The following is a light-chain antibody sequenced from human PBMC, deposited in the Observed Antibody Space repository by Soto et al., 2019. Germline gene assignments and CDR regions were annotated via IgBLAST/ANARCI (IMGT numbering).Light chain of an antibody. CDR3: CSYAGTSSYV. Sequence: ALTQPRSVSGSPGQSVTISCTGTSSNVGGYNFVSWYQQYPGKAPTLILYDVSKRPSRVPDRFSGSKSGNTASLTIAGLQAEDEADYYCCSYAGTSSYVFGSGTKLTVL. CDR2: DVS. V-gene: IGLV2-11*01. CDR1: SSNVGGYNF. J-gene: IGLJ1*01.